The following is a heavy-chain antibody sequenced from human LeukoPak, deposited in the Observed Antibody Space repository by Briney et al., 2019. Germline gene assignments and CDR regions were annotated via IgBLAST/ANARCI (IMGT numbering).Heavy chain of an antibody. V-gene: IGHV1-24*01. J-gene: IGHJ4*02. CDR2: FDPEDGET. CDR1: GYSLPELS. Sequence: ASVKVSCKVSGYSLPELSMHWVRQAPGKGLEWMGGFDPEDGETPIFAQKFQGRVTMTEDTSTDTAYMELSSLRSEDTAVYYCATGTIYCSSCSDDYWGQGTLVTVSS. CDR3: ATGTIYCSSCSDDY. D-gene: IGHD2-2*01.